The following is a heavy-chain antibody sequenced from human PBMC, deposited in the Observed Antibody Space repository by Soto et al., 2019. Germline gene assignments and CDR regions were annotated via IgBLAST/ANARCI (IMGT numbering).Heavy chain of an antibody. Sequence: EASVKVSCKASGYTFTSYDINWVRQATGQGLEWMGWMNPNSGNTGYAQKFQGRVTMTRNTSISTAYMELSSLRSEDTAVYYCARWALYYDFWSGYSPYYYYYGMDVWGQGTTVTVSS. D-gene: IGHD3-3*01. CDR3: ARWALYYDFWSGYSPYYYYYGMDV. V-gene: IGHV1-8*01. CDR2: MNPNSGNT. CDR1: GYTFTSYD. J-gene: IGHJ6*02.